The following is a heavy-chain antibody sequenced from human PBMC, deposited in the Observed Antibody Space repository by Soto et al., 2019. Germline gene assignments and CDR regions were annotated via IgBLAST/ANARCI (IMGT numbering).Heavy chain of an antibody. J-gene: IGHJ5*02. CDR1: GFSLTTRGVG. V-gene: IGHV2-5*02. Sequence: QITLKESGPTLVKPTQTLTLTCTFSGFSLTTRGVGVGWIRQPPGKALECLALIYCDDDKRYSPSLQSRLSITKATSQNPVVLTMTNVDPVDTATYYCAHIPNYYQYDWFDPWGQGTLVSVSS. D-gene: IGHD3-16*01. CDR2: IYCDDDK. CDR3: AHIPNYYQYDWFDP.